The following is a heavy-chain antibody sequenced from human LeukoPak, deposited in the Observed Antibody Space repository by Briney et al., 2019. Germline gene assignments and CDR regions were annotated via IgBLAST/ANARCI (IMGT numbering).Heavy chain of an antibody. CDR3: ARATLHDFYFNY. V-gene: IGHV1-46*01. CDR2: INPSGGST. CDR1: GYTFINYY. D-gene: IGHD1-1*01. J-gene: IGHJ4*02. Sequence: GASVKVSCKASGYTFINYYMHWVRQAPGQGPEWMGIINPSGGSTSYALKFQGRVTLTRDTSTSTVYMELNSLRSEDTAVYYCARATLHDFYFNYWGQGTLVAVSS.